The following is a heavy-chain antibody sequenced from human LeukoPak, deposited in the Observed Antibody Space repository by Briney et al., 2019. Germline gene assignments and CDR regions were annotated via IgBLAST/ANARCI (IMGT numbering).Heavy chain of an antibody. J-gene: IGHJ5*02. Sequence: SETLSLTCAVYGGSFSGYYWSWIRQPAGKGLEWIGRIYTSGSTNYNPSLKSRVTMSVDTSKNQFSLKLSSVTAADTAVYYCARHLWFGELFQRSDWFDPWGQGTLVTVSS. CDR3: ARHLWFGELFQRSDWFDP. CDR2: IYTSGST. CDR1: GGSFSGYY. D-gene: IGHD3-10*01. V-gene: IGHV4-59*10.